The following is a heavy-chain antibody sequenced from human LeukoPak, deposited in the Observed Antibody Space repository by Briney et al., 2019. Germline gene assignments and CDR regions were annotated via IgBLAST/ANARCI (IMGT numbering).Heavy chain of an antibody. CDR2: INHSGST. J-gene: IGHJ4*02. D-gene: IGHD4-17*01. Sequence: SQTLSLTCAVSGGSISSGGYSWSWIRQPPGKGLEWIGEINHSGSTNYNPSLKSRVTISVDTSKNQFSLKLSSVTAADTAVYYCARGGPHGDYVGDYWGQGTLVTVPS. CDR3: ARGGPHGDYVGDY. V-gene: IGHV4-30-2*01. CDR1: GGSISSGGYS.